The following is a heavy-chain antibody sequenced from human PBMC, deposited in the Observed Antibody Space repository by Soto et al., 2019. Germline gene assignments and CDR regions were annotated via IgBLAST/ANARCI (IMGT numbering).Heavy chain of an antibody. V-gene: IGHV1-2*02. J-gene: IGHJ3*02. Sequence: QVQLVQSGAEVKKPGASVKVSCKASGYTFTGYYMHWVRQAPGQGLECMGWINPNSGGTNYAQKFQGRVTMTRDTSISTAYMELSRLRSDDTAVYYCARDRGIAAAADDAFDIWGQGTMVTVSS. CDR3: ARDRGIAAAADDAFDI. CDR1: GYTFTGYY. CDR2: INPNSGGT. D-gene: IGHD6-13*01.